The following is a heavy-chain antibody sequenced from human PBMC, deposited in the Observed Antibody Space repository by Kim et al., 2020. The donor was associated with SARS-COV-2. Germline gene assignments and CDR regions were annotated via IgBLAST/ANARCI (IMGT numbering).Heavy chain of an antibody. D-gene: IGHD6-19*01. CDR2: ISYDGSNK. Sequence: GGSLRLSCAASGFTFSSYGMHWVRQAPGKGLEWVAVISYDGSNKYYADSVKGRFTISRDNSKNTLYLQMNSLRAEDTAVYYCAKDLYSSGWYGAFDIWG. V-gene: IGHV3-30*18. J-gene: IGHJ3*02. CDR3: AKDLYSSGWYGAFDI. CDR1: GFTFSSYG.